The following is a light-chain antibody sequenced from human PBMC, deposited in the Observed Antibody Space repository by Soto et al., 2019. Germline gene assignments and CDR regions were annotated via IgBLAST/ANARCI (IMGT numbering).Light chain of an antibody. Sequence: IVLTQSPATLSLSPWERATLSCKASQTISNSLGWFQQKPGQAPRLLIDDASNRATGIPARFTGSGSGPDFTLTITSLEPEDFGVYYCRQRYNWPLTFGGGTKV. CDR2: DAS. CDR1: QTISNS. V-gene: IGKV3-11*01. CDR3: RQRYNWPLT. J-gene: IGKJ4*01.